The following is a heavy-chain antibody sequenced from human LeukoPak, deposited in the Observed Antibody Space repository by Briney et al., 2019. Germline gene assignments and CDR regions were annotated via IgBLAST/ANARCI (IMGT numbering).Heavy chain of an antibody. Sequence: ASVTVSCKASGYTFTGYYIHWVRQAPGQGLEWMGWINPNSGGKNYAQKFQGRVTITRDTSISTAYMELSRLRSDDTAVYYCARAFKGYYGSGSYSNGYYYYMDVWGKGTTVTVSS. J-gene: IGHJ6*03. V-gene: IGHV1-2*02. CDR3: ARAFKGYYGSGSYSNGYYYYMDV. CDR1: GYTFTGYY. D-gene: IGHD3-10*01. CDR2: INPNSGGK.